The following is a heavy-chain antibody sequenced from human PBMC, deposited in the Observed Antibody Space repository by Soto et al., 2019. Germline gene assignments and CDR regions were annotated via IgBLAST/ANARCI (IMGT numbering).Heavy chain of an antibody. D-gene: IGHD2-2*01. CDR1: GFTFSSYA. Sequence: GGSLRLSCAASGFTFSSYAMSWVRQAPEKGLEWVSAISGSGGSTYYADSVKGRFTISRDNSKNTLYLQMNSLRAEDTAVYYCAKDRGVVVPAAIPMRSMDVWGQGTTVTVSS. CDR3: AKDRGVVVPAAIPMRSMDV. CDR2: ISGSGGST. J-gene: IGHJ6*02. V-gene: IGHV3-23*01.